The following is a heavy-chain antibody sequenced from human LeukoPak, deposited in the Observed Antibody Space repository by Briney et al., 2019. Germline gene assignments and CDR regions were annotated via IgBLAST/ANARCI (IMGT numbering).Heavy chain of an antibody. Sequence: GGSLRLSCAASGFTFSSYALHWVRQAPGKGLERGAVISYDGSNKYYADSVKGRFTISRDNSKNTLYLQMNSLRAEDTAVYYCARDVAVAGTGELGFDYWGQGTLVTVSS. D-gene: IGHD6-19*01. CDR3: ARDVAVAGTGELGFDY. CDR1: GFTFSSYA. J-gene: IGHJ4*02. V-gene: IGHV3-30*04. CDR2: ISYDGSNK.